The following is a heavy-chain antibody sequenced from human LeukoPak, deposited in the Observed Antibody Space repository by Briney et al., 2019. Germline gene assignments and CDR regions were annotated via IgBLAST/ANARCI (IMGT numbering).Heavy chain of an antibody. CDR2: INHSGST. D-gene: IGHD2-15*01. J-gene: IGHJ4*02. CDR3: GRAILFGGPYVDY. V-gene: IGHV4-34*01. Sequence: PSETLSLTCAVYGGSFSGYYWSWIRQPPGKGLEWIGEINHSGSTNYNPSLKSRVTISVDTSKNQFSLKLTSVPAADTAVFYCGRAILFGGPYVDYGGQGTRVTVPS. CDR1: GGSFSGYY.